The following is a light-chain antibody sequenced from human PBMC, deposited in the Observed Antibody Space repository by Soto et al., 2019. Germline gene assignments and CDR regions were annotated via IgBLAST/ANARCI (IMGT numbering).Light chain of an antibody. J-gene: IGKJ2*01. V-gene: IGKV3-20*01. CDR1: QSVSSSY. CDR2: GAS. CDR3: QQYGSSAYT. Sequence: EIVLTQSPGTLSLSPGERATLSCRASQSVSSSYLAWYQQKPGQAPRLLIYGASSRATGIPDRFSGSGSGTDFTLTISTLEPEEFAVYYCQQYGSSAYTFGQGTKLGIK.